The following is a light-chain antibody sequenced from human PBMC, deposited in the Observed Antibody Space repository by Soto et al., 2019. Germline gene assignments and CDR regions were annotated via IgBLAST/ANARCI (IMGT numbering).Light chain of an antibody. V-gene: IGKV1-39*01. J-gene: IGKJ1*01. CDR3: QQSYSTPWT. CDR1: PNIRNS. CDR2: AAS. Sequence: DIQMTNSPSSLSASERDRVTITCLGSPNIRNSLNWYQQKQGNAPTLLIYAASTFQSGIPSRFSGSGSETDFTLTISSLQHEDFATYYCQQSYSTPWTFGQGTKVDIK.